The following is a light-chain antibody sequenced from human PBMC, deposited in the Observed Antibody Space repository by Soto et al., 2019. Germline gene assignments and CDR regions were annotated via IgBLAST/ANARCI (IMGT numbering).Light chain of an antibody. Sequence: DIVITQSPYSLAVSLGERATINCKSRQSVLYSSNNKNYLAWYQQKQGQPPKLXIYWASTRESGVPDRFSGSGSGTDFNPTISSLQAEDVAVYYCQHYYSTPRTFGQGTKVDIK. V-gene: IGKV4-1*01. CDR3: QHYYSTPRT. CDR2: WAS. J-gene: IGKJ1*01. CDR1: QSVLYSSNNKNY.